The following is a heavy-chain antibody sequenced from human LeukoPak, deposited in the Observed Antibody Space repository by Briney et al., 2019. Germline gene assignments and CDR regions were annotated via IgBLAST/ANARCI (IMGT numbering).Heavy chain of an antibody. V-gene: IGHV2-5*01. CDR2: IHWNDDK. CDR3: AYLRYFETCDP. CDR1: GFSLSSRGVG. D-gene: IGHD3-9*01. Sequence: SGPTLVKPTQTLTLTCRFSGFSLSSRGVGVGWIRQPPGKAIEWLADIHWNDDKRYNPSLKTRLTITKVTSKDQVVLTMTDMDPVDTATYYCAYLRYFETCDPWGQGTLVTVSS. J-gene: IGHJ5*02.